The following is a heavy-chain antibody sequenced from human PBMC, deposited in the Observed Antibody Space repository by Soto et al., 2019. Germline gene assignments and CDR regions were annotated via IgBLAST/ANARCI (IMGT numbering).Heavy chain of an antibody. CDR2: IIPIFGTA. J-gene: IGHJ6*02. V-gene: IGHV1-69*06. Sequence: SVKVSCKASGGTFSSYAISWVRQAPGQGLEWMGGIIPIFGTANYAQKFQGRVTITADKSTSTAYMELSSLRSEDTAVYYCARRRIGYCGGGSCRKPISRGYYGMDVWGQGTTVTVSS. D-gene: IGHD2-15*01. CDR3: ARRRIGYCGGGSCRKPISRGYYGMDV. CDR1: GGTFSSYA.